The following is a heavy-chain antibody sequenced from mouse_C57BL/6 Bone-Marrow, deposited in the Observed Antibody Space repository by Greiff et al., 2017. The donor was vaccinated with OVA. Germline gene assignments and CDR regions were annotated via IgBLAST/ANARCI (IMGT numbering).Heavy chain of an antibody. Sequence: QVHVKQPGAELVKPGASVKMSCKASGYTFTSYWITWVKQRPGQGLEWIGDIYPGSGSTNYNEKFKSKATLTVDTSSSTAYMQLSSLTSEDSAVYYCVLYVGAMDYWGQGTSVTVSS. CDR2: IYPGSGST. J-gene: IGHJ4*01. D-gene: IGHD2-12*01. V-gene: IGHV1-55*01. CDR3: VLYVGAMDY. CDR1: GYTFTSYW.